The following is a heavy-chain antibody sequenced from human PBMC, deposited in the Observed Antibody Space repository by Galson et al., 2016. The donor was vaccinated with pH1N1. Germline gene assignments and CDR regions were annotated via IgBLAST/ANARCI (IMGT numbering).Heavy chain of an antibody. V-gene: IGHV4-31*03. CDR1: GGSISSDGNY. J-gene: IGHJ6*02. Sequence: TLSLTCTVSGGSISSDGNYWTWIRQHPGKGLEWIGYIHYSGSTHYNPSLSSRVTISVDTSKNQFSLRLSSVTAADTAVYYCAREYLVVGEGWDFGRDAWGQGNAVTVSS. CDR2: IHYSGST. CDR3: AREYLVVGEGWDFGRDA. D-gene: IGHD2-15*01.